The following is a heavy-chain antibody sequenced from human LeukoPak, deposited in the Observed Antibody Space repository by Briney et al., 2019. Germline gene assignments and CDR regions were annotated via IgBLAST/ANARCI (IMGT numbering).Heavy chain of an antibody. CDR2: IIPIFGTA. J-gene: IGHJ3*02. D-gene: IGHD3-22*01. V-gene: IGHV1-69*05. CDR1: GGIFSSYA. CDR3: ARDPRGYYYDSSGDAFDI. Sequence: GASAKVSCKASGGIFSSYAISWVRQAPGQGLEWMGGIIPIFGTANYAQKFQGRVTMTTDTSTSTAYMELRSLRSDDTAVYYCARDPRGYYYDSSGDAFDIWGQGTMVTVSS.